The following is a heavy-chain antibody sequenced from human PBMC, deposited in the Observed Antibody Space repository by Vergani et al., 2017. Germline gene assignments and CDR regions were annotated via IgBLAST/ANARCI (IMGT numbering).Heavy chain of an antibody. CDR3: AKDPSSPTVTSDYYYYYGMDV. CDR2: VSGSSATP. Sequence: EVQLVESGGGLVQPGGSLRLSCAASGFSFPGYAMSWVRQAPGKGLEWVSSVSGSSATPYYADSVKGRFIISRDNSKNTLYLQMNSLRAEDTAVYYCAKDPSSPTVTSDYYYYYGMDVWGQGTTGTVSS. J-gene: IGHJ6*02. D-gene: IGHD4-11*01. CDR1: GFSFPGYA. V-gene: IGHV3-23*04.